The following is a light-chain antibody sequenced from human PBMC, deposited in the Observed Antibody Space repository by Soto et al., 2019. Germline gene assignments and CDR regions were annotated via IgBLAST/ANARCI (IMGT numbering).Light chain of an antibody. J-gene: IGKJ2*01. CDR1: RSFASSY. CDR2: AAS. CDR3: QQYGPSPPYT. Sequence: VLTQSPDTLSLSPGERATLSCRASRSFASSYLAWYQQRPGQAPRLLIYAASSRATGIPDRFRGSGSETDFTLTISRLEPEDSAVYYCQQYGPSPPYTFGQGTHLEIK. V-gene: IGKV3-20*01.